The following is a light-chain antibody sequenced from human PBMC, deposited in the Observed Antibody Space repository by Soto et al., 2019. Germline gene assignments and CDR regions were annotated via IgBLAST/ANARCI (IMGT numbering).Light chain of an antibody. CDR1: QGISSY. CDR2: AAS. Sequence: IQLTQSPSFLSASVGDRVTITCRASQGISSYLAWYQQKPGKAPNLLIYAASTLQSGVPSRFSGSGSGTEFTLTISSLQPEDFATYYCQQLNSYPLTFGGGTKVEIK. CDR3: QQLNSYPLT. V-gene: IGKV1-9*01. J-gene: IGKJ4*01.